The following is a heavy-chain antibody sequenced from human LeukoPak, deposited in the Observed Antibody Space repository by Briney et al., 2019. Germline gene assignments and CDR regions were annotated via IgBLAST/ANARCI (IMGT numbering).Heavy chain of an antibody. CDR3: AQDYSNGDYVDY. V-gene: IGHV3-23*01. J-gene: IGHJ4*02. CDR2: VSGSGGST. Sequence: GGSLRLSCAASRFTFSSYAMSWVRQAPGKGLEWVSAVSGSGGSTNYADSVKGRFTISRDNSKNTVYLQMNSLRAEDTAVYYCAQDYSNGDYVDYWGQGTLVTVSS. CDR1: RFTFSSYA. D-gene: IGHD1-1*01.